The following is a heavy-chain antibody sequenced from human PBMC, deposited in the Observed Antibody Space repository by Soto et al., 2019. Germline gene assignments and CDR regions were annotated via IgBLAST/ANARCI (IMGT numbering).Heavy chain of an antibody. CDR1: GYTFTSYY. Sequence: ASVKVSCKASGYTFTSYYMHWVRQAPGQGLEWMGWINPNSGGTNYAQKLQGWVTMTRDTSISTAYMELSRVRSDDTAVYYCARAAMPDILTGYYIDYWGQGTLVTVSS. V-gene: IGHV1-2*04. D-gene: IGHD3-9*01. J-gene: IGHJ4*02. CDR2: INPNSGGT. CDR3: ARAAMPDILTGYYIDY.